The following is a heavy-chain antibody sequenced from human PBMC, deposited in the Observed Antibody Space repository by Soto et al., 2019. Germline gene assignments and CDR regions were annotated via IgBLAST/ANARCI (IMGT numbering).Heavy chain of an antibody. CDR3: ARGPGRDYYYYGMDV. CDR1: GCTFSSYA. CDR2: ISYDGSNT. J-gene: IGHJ6*02. Sequence: GGFLILPWTASGCTFSSYAMHWVRQATGKGLEWVAVISYDGSNTYYADSVKGRFTISRDNSKNTLYLQMNSLRAEDTAVYYCARGPGRDYYYYGMDVWGQGTTVTVSS. V-gene: IGHV3-30-3*01.